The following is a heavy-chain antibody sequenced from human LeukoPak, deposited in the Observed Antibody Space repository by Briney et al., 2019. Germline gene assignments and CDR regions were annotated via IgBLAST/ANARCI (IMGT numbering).Heavy chain of an antibody. J-gene: IGHJ4*02. CDR1: GLTFSSYW. CDR2: IKQDGSEK. Sequence: GGSLRLSCAASGLTFSSYWMSWVRQAPGKGLEWVANIKQDGSEKYYVDSVKGRFTISRDNAKNSLYLQMNSLRAEDTAVYYCARDDSSGWYGVVYFDYWGQGTLVTVFS. CDR3: ARDDSSGWYGVVYFDY. D-gene: IGHD6-19*01. V-gene: IGHV3-7*01.